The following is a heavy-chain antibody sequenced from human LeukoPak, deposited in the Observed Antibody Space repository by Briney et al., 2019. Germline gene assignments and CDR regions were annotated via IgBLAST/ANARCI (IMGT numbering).Heavy chain of an antibody. CDR1: GGTVSNYA. CDR2: IIPVFGTA. Sequence: SVKVSCKASGGTVSNYAISWVRQAPGQGLEWMGGIIPVFGTAKYAQEFQGRVTITADEYTSTAYMDLSSLRSEDTAVYYCAGGLWFGELFGYFGYWGQGTLVTVSS. D-gene: IGHD3-10*01. V-gene: IGHV1-69*01. CDR3: AGGLWFGELFGYFGY. J-gene: IGHJ4*02.